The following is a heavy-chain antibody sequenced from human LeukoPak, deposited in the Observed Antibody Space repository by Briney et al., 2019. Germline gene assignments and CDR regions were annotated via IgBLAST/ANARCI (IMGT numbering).Heavy chain of an antibody. J-gene: IGHJ4*02. V-gene: IGHV3-23*01. CDR1: GFTFSSYA. D-gene: IGHD4-17*01. CDR2: ISGSGGST. Sequence: GGSLRLSCAASGFTFSSYAMSWVRQAPGKGLEWVSAISGSGGSTYYADSVKGRFTISRDNSKNTLYLQMNSLRAEDPAVYYCAKDPLATVTIFDYWGQGTLVTVSS. CDR3: AKDPLATVTIFDY.